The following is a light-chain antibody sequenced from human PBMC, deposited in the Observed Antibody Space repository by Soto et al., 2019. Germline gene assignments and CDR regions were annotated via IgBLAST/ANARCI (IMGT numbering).Light chain of an antibody. CDR2: RTS. CDR1: QSVSSTY. CDR3: QQFGSSVT. V-gene: IGKV3-20*01. Sequence: EIVLTQSPGPLSLSPGERATLSCRASQSVSSTYLAWYQQKPGQAPRLLIYRTSTRANGIPDRFSGSGSGTDFTLTISRLEPEDFAVYYCQQFGSSVTFGQGTRLEIK. J-gene: IGKJ5*01.